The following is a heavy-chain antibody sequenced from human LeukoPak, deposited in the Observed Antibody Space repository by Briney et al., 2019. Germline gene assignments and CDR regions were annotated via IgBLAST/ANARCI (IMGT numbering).Heavy chain of an antibody. Sequence: GESLKISCKGSGYSFTSYWIGWVRQMPGKGLEWMGIIYPGDYSPSLQGQVTISAVKSISTAYLQWSSLKASDTAMYYCARVRNYDSSGYYLPQYYFDYWGQGTLVTVSS. D-gene: IGHD3-22*01. V-gene: IGHV5-51*01. CDR3: ARVRNYDSSGYYLPQYYFDY. CDR2: IYPGD. J-gene: IGHJ4*02. CDR1: GYSFTSYW.